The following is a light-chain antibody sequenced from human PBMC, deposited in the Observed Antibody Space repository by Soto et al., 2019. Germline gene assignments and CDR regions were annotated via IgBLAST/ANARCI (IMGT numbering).Light chain of an antibody. CDR2: DAS. V-gene: IGKV1-5*01. CDR1: QSISNW. J-gene: IGKJ1*01. CDR3: QQYNLYWT. Sequence: DIQMTQSPSTLSAPDGDRVTITCRASQSISNWLAWYQQKPGKAPKLLIYDASSLESGVPSRFSGSGSGTEFTLTISSLQPDDFATYYCQQYNLYWTFGEGTKVDI.